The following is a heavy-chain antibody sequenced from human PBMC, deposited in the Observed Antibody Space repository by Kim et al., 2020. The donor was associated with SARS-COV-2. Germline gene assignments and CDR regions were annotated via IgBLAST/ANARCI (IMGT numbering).Heavy chain of an antibody. CDR1: GFTLSSYT. CDR2: SSSGSGGTT. V-gene: IGHV3-23*01. CDR3: AKDGDDWGSYFDH. D-gene: IGHD3-9*01. J-gene: IGHJ4*02. Sequence: GGSLRLSCAASGFTLSSYTMNWVRRAPGKGLEWVSASSSGSGGTTYYAASVKGRFTISRENSKNSLYLQMNSLRAEDTAVYYCAKDGDDWGSYFDHWGQGILVTVSS.